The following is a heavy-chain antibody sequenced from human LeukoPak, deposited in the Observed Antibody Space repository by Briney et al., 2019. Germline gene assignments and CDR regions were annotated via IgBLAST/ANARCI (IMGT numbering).Heavy chain of an antibody. Sequence: PGGSLRLSCAASGFTFSDYYMSWIRQAPGKGLEWVSYITSSGTNMYYADSVKGRFTISRDNAKNSLYLQMNSLRAEDTAMYYCVRDSQTVHYYQPPDYWGQGTLVTVSS. J-gene: IGHJ4*02. V-gene: IGHV3-11*01. CDR3: VRDSQTVHYYQPPDY. D-gene: IGHD3-10*01. CDR1: GFTFSDYY. CDR2: ITSSGTNM.